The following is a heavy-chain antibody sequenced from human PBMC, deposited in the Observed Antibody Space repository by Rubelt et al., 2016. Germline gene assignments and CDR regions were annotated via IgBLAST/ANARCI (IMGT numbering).Heavy chain of an antibody. CDR2: IYYSGST. CDR3: ARHSSYGGKTWFDP. D-gene: IGHD4-23*01. CDR1: GGSISNYY. J-gene: IGHJ5*02. V-gene: IGHV4-59*08. Sequence: QVQLQESGPGLVKPSETLSLTCTVSGGSISNYYWTWIRQPPGKGLEWIGYIYYSGSTNYNPSLKSRVTISVDMSNNQFSLKMESVTAADTAVDFCARHSSYGGKTWFDPWGQGTLVTVSS.